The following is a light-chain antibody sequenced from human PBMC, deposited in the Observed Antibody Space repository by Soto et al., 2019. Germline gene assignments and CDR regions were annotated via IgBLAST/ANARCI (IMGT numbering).Light chain of an antibody. J-gene: IGKJ1*01. CDR1: QSVSSN. CDR2: GAS. CDR3: QQYNNWPPWT. V-gene: IGKV3-15*01. Sequence: EIVMTQSPATLSVSTGERATLSCRASQSVSSNLAWYQQKPGQPPRLLISGASTRATGIPARFSGSWSGTDFTLTLSSRQYEDFAVDYCQQYNNWPPWTFGQGTKVEIK.